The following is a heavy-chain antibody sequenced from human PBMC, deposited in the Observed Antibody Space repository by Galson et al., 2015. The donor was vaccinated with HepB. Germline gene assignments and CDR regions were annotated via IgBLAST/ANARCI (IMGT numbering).Heavy chain of an antibody. CDR3: ARDHPTYHYDSSGDEDY. Sequence: SVKVSCKASGYTFSSYGISWVRQAPGQGLEWMGWISAYNGNTNSAQNFRGRVTMTTDTSTSTAYMELRSLRSDDTAVYYCARDHPTYHYDSSGDEDYWGQGTLVTVSS. J-gene: IGHJ4*02. V-gene: IGHV1-18*04. CDR2: ISAYNGNT. D-gene: IGHD3-22*01. CDR1: GYTFSSYG.